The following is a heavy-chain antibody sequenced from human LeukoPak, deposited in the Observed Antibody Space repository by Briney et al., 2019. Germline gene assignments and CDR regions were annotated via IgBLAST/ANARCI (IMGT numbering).Heavy chain of an antibody. D-gene: IGHD6-6*01. J-gene: IGHJ5*02. CDR3: ARGLRAARLAS. V-gene: IGHV4-34*01. Sequence: SETLSLTCAVSGGSFSGYYLSWIRQPPGKGLEWIGEMNESGGTTYNPSLKSRVTISVDTSKSQFSLKLSSVTAADTAVYYCARGLRAARLASWGQGSLVTVSS. CDR2: MNESGGT. CDR1: GGSFSGYY.